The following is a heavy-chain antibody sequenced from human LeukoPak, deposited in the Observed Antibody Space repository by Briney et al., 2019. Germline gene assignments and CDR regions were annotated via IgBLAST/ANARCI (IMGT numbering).Heavy chain of an antibody. J-gene: IGHJ4*02. D-gene: IGHD5-18*01. Sequence: ASVKVSCKASGGTFSSYAISWVRQAPGQGLEWMGGIIPIFGTANYAQKFQGRVTITTDESTSTAYMELSSLRSEDTAVYYCAREGDTAMVPYYWGQGTLVTVSS. CDR1: GGTFSSYA. CDR2: IIPIFGTA. V-gene: IGHV1-69*05. CDR3: AREGDTAMVPYY.